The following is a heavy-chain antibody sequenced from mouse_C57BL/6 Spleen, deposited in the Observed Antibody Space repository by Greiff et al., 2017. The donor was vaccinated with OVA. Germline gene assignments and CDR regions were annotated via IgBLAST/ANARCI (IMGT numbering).Heavy chain of an antibody. V-gene: IGHV2-9-1*01. CDR3: ARTAITTKGYWYFDV. CDR1: GFSLTSYA. D-gene: IGHD1-1*01. Sequence: VKLMESGPGLVAPSQSLSITCTVSGFSLTSYAISWVRQPPGKGLEWLGVIWTGGGTNYNSALKSRLSISKDNSKSQVFLKMNSLQTDDTARYYCARTAITTKGYWYFDVWGTGTTVTVSS. J-gene: IGHJ1*03. CDR2: IWTGGGT.